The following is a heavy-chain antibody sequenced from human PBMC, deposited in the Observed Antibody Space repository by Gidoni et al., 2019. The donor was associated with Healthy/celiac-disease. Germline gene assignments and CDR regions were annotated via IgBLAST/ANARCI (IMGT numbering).Heavy chain of an antibody. CDR1: GSRFTSYC. V-gene: IGHV5-10-1*03. Sequence: VQLVQSGAEVKKPGASLRISCTGSGSRFTSYCISWVRQMPGKGLEWMGRIDPSDSYTNYSPSFQGHVTISADKSISTAYLQWSSLKASDTAMYYCARFTPYSSSWYGGDYWGQGTLVTVSS. CDR3: ARFTPYSSSWYGGDY. D-gene: IGHD6-13*01. J-gene: IGHJ4*02. CDR2: IDPSDSYT.